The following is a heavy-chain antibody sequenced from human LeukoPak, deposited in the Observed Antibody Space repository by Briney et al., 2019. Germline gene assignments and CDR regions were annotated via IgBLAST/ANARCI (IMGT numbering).Heavy chain of an antibody. J-gene: IGHJ4*02. CDR2: ISAYNGNT. V-gene: IGHV1-18*01. CDR1: GYTFTSYG. D-gene: IGHD6-13*01. Sequence: ASVKVSCKASGYTFTSYGISWVRQAPGQGLEWMGWISAYNGNTNYAQKLQGRVTMTTDTSTSTAYMELRGLRSDDTAVYYCARVLYSSSWYAFDYWGQGTLVTVSS. CDR3: ARVLYSSSWYAFDY.